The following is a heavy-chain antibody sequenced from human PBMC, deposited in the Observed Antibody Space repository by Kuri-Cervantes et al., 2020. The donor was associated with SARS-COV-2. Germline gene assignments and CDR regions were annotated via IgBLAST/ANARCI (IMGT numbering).Heavy chain of an antibody. J-gene: IGHJ6*03. CDR3: ARDFPPTYSLLPLYYYYMDV. D-gene: IGHD4-11*01. CDR2: ISSSSYI. V-gene: IGHV3-21*01. Sequence: GESLKISCAASGFTFSSYSMNWVRQAPGKGLEWVSSISSSSYIYYADSVKGRFTISRDNAKNSLYLQMNSLRAEDTAVYYCARDFPPTYSLLPLYYYYMDVWGKGTAVTVSS. CDR1: GFTFSSYS.